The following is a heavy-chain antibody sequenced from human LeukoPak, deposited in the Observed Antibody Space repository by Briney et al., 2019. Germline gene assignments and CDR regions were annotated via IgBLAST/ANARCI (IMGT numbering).Heavy chain of an antibody. D-gene: IGHD2-2*01. Sequence: PSETLSLTCTVSGGSISSYYWSWIRQPAGKGLEWIGEINHSGSTNYNPSLKSRVTISVDTSKNQFSLKLSSVTAADTAVYYCARALSSTSRSKAYDYWGQGTLVTVSS. CDR1: GGSISSYY. J-gene: IGHJ4*02. CDR3: ARALSSTSRSKAYDY. CDR2: INHSGST. V-gene: IGHV4-34*01.